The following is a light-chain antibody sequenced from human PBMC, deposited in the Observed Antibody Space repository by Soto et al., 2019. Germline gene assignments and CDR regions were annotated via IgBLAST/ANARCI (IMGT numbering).Light chain of an antibody. CDR2: DAS. J-gene: IGKJ3*01. V-gene: IGKV1-5*01. CDR3: QQSYSSPFT. CDR1: QSISTW. Sequence: DIQMTQSPSTLSASVGDRVTITCRASQSISTWLAWYQQKPGNAPKLLIFDASNLESGVPSRFSGSGSGTEFTLTIDSLQPDDFATYYCQQSYSSPFTFGPGTKVEIK.